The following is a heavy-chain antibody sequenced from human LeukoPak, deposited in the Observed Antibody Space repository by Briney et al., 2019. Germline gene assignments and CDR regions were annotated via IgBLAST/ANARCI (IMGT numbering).Heavy chain of an antibody. CDR1: GFTFSSYS. V-gene: IGHV3-21*01. CDR3: AREAYYNSSVGCAFDI. CDR2: FSSSSSYI. Sequence: GGALRLSCAASGFTFSSYSMNWVRQAPGKGRKWVSSFSSSSSYIYYADSVKGRFAISRDNAKNSLYLQMNSLRAEDTAVYYCAREAYYNSSVGCAFDIWGQGTMVTVSS. D-gene: IGHD3-22*01. J-gene: IGHJ3*02.